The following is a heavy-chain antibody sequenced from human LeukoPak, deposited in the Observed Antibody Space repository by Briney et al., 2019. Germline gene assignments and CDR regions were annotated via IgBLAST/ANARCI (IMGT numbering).Heavy chain of an antibody. V-gene: IGHV1-2*02. Sequence: ASVKVSCKASGYTFTGYHMHWVRQAPGQGLEWVGWVNPNNGDTKYAQKFQGRVTMTRDTSISTAYMEVNSLRSDDTAVYYCAGERETALYYFDYWGQGTLVTVSS. CDR1: GYTFTGYH. J-gene: IGHJ4*02. CDR2: VNPNNGDT. D-gene: IGHD5-18*01. CDR3: AGERETALYYFDY.